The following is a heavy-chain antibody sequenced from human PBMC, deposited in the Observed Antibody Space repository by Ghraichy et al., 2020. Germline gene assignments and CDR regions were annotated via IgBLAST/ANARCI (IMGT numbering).Heavy chain of an antibody. J-gene: IGHJ4*02. CDR3: VKDRKSSLRDVFNAFDS. CDR1: GFTLSFYA. Sequence: GGSLRLSCSASGFTLSFYAMHWVRQAPGKGLEYVSGISSNGGSTYYADSVKGRFTISRDNSKNTLYIQMSSLRPEDTALYYCVKDRKSSLRDVFNAFDSCVQGALVTVSS. V-gene: IGHV3-64*03. CDR2: ISSNGGST. D-gene: IGHD5-24*01.